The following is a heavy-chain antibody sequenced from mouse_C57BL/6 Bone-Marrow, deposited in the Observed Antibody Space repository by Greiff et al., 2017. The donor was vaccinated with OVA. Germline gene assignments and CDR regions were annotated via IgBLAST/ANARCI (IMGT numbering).Heavy chain of an antibody. CDR3: ARDAIYYGNYGGYWYFDV. Sequence: EVQVVESGGGLVQSGRSLRLSCATSGFTFSDFYMEWVRQAPGKGLEWIAASRNKANDYTTEYSASVKGRFIVSRDTSQSILYLQMNALRAEDTAIYYCARDAIYYGNYGGYWYFDVWGTGTTVTVSS. J-gene: IGHJ1*03. CDR1: GFTFSDFY. D-gene: IGHD2-1*01. CDR2: SRNKANDYTT. V-gene: IGHV7-1*01.